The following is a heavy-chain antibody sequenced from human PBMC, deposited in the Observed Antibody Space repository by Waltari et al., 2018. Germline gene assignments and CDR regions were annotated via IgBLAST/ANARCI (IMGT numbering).Heavy chain of an antibody. Sequence: EVQLVESGGGLVQPGGSLRLSCAAPGSTFSSYWIHWVRQVPGKGLVWVSRINSDGSSTSYADSVKGRFTVSRDNAKNTLYLQMNSLRAEDTAIYYCARSREGYNYVGDSWGQGTLVTVSS. V-gene: IGHV3-74*01. D-gene: IGHD5-12*01. J-gene: IGHJ4*02. CDR2: INSDGSST. CDR1: GSTFSSYW. CDR3: ARSREGYNYVGDS.